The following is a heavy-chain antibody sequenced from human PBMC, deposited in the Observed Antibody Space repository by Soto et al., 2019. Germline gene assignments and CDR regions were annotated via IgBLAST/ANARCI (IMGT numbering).Heavy chain of an antibody. CDR3: ASILSDFWSGYSRRGGY. CDR2: ISGSGGST. D-gene: IGHD3-3*01. CDR1: GFTFSSYA. Sequence: GGSLRLSCAASGFTFSSYAMSWVRQAPGKGLEWVSAISGSGGSTYYADSVKGRFTISRDNSKNTLYLQMNSLRAEDTAVYYCASILSDFWSGYSRRGGYWGQGTLVTVSS. J-gene: IGHJ4*02. V-gene: IGHV3-23*01.